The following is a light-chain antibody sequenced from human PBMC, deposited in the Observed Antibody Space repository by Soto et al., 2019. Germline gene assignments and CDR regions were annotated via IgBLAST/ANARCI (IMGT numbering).Light chain of an antibody. Sequence: SYELTQSPSVSVAPGQTARITCGGNSIGCKSVHWYQQKPGQAPVLVVYDDSDRPSGIPERFSGTNSGNTATLTISRVEAGDEADYHCQVWDRTSNHYVFRSGTKVT. CDR2: DDS. CDR1: SIGCKS. J-gene: IGLJ1*01. CDR3: QVWDRTSNHYV. V-gene: IGLV3-21*02.